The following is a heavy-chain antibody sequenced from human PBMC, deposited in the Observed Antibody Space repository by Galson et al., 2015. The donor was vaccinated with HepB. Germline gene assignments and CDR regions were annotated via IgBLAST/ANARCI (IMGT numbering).Heavy chain of an antibody. CDR1: GYTFTSYG. V-gene: IGHV1-18*01. J-gene: IGHJ6*03. CDR3: AREGSIAATYYYYYYMDV. Sequence: SVKVSCKASGYTFTSYGISWVRQAPGQGLEWMGWISAYNGNTNYAQKLQGRVTMTTDTSTSTAYMELRSLRSDDTAVYYCAREGSIAATYYYYYYMDVWGKGTTVTVSS. CDR2: ISAYNGNT. D-gene: IGHD6-6*01.